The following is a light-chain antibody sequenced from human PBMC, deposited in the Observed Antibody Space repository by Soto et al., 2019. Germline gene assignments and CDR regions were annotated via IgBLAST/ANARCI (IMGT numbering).Light chain of an antibody. CDR3: QQYNNWPP. CDR1: QSVSSN. V-gene: IGKV3-15*01. CDR2: GAS. J-gene: IGKJ1*01. Sequence: EIGITQLPDTVSVSTGERATLSCRASQSVSSNLAWYQQKPGQAPRLLIYGASTRATGIPARFSGSGSGTEFTLTISSLQSEDFAVYYCQQYNNWPPFGQGANV.